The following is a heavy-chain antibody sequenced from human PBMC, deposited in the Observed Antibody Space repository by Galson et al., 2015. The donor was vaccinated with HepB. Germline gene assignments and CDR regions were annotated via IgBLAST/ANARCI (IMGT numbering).Heavy chain of an antibody. CDR1: GFTFSSYA. CDR2: ISGSGGST. J-gene: IGHJ4*02. V-gene: IGHV3-23*01. D-gene: IGHD2-15*01. CDR3: AKAIYQSDIVVVVATELDY. Sequence: SLRLSCAASGFTFSSYAMSWVRQAPGKGLEWVSAISGSGGSTYYADSVKGRFTISRDNSKNTLYLQMNSLRAEDTAVYYCAKAIYQSDIVVVVATELDYWGQGTLVTVSS.